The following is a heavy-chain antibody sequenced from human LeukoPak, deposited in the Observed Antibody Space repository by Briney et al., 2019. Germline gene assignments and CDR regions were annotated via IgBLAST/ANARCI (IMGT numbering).Heavy chain of an antibody. CDR3: ASDPRDGGQNV. CDR1: GFILSDYG. D-gene: IGHD5-24*01. V-gene: IGHV3-30*03. CDR2: ISYDGSNE. Sequence: PGRSLRLSCAASGFILSDYGMHWVRQAPGKGLEWVGVISYDGSNEYYADSVKGRFTFSRDKAKNTLYLQMNSLRPEDSAVYYCASDPRDGGQNVWGKGTMVTVSS. J-gene: IGHJ6*04.